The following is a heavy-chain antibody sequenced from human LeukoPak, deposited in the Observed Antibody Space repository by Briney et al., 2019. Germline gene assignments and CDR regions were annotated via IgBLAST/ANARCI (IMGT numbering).Heavy chain of an antibody. J-gene: IGHJ4*02. CDR1: SGSISSSSYY. V-gene: IGHV4-61*01. Sequence: PSETLSLTCTVSSGSISSSSYYWSWIRQPPGKGLEWIGYIYYSGSTNYNPSLKSRVTLSVDTSKNQFSLKLSSVTAADTAVYYCASGFVIGGEKGKIQLWSGTLHYWGQGTLVAVSS. D-gene: IGHD5-18*01. CDR3: ASGFVIGGEKGKIQLWSGTLHY. CDR2: IYYSGST.